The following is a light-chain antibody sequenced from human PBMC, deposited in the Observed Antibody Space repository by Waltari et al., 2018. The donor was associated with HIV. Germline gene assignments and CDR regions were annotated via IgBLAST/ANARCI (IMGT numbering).Light chain of an antibody. CDR3: QQYDDLPRT. CDR1: RAIGRS. Sequence: IQMAQSPASLSASIGDRVTITCRSSRAIGRSLAWFQQKPGQSPMALIYATSILHTGVPERFNGSRSGTEFALTIANLEAADFGTYYCQQYDDLPRTFGGGT. V-gene: IGKV1-16*01. J-gene: IGKJ4*01. CDR2: ATS.